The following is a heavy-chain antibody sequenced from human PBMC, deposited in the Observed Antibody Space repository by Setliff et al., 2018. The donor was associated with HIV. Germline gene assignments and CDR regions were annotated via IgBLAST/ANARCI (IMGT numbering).Heavy chain of an antibody. J-gene: IGHJ4*02. CDR2: FDPEDNKI. V-gene: IGHV1-24*01. CDR1: GYTFTGNY. Sequence: VASVKVSCKASGYTFTGNYIHWVRQAPGQGPEWMGGFDPEDNKIVYAQKFQGRVTTTEDTSTDTAYMELSSLRPEDTAVYYCATRIRDGHRGYGYFDFWGQGTLVTVSS. CDR3: ATRIRDGHRGYGYFDF. D-gene: IGHD5-12*01.